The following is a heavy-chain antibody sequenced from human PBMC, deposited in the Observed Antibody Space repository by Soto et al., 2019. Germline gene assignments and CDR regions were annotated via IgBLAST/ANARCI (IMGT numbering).Heavy chain of an antibody. CDR2: IYHSGST. CDR1: GGSISSSNW. Sequence: QVQLQESGPGLVKPSGTLSLTCAVSGGSISSSNWWSWVRQPPGKGLEWIGEIYHSGSTNYNPSLKSRVTISVDKSKNQFSLKLSSVTAADTAVYYCARGYCSSTSCYAGGVDWFDPWGQGTLVTVSS. V-gene: IGHV4-4*02. D-gene: IGHD2-2*01. CDR3: ARGYCSSTSCYAGGVDWFDP. J-gene: IGHJ5*02.